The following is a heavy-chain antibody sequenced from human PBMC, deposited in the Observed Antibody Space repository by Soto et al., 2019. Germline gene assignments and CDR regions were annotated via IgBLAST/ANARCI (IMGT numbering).Heavy chain of an antibody. CDR2: INPAGGTT. J-gene: IGHJ4*02. CDR1: GYSFTSTY. D-gene: IGHD2-21*02. CDR3: ALKVVTYYDN. Sequence: SGAEVKKPGASVRISCRASGYSFTSTYVHWVRQAPGQGPEWIGIINPAGGTTYYAQKFQSRLTITSDTSTDTVFIDLNDLTSEDTAVYFCALKVVTYYDNWGQGTLLTVSS. V-gene: IGHV1-46*01.